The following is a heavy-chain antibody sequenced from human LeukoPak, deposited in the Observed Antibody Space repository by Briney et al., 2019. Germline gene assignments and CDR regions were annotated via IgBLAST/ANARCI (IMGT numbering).Heavy chain of an antibody. CDR3: ARDRFGVDYGDYHFDS. V-gene: IGHV3-11*01. CDR1: GFTFSDYY. D-gene: IGHD4-17*01. J-gene: IGHJ4*02. Sequence: KPGGSLRLSCEVSGFTFSDYYMSWIRQAPGKGLEWVSYISGSGTIIDYADSVKGRFTISRDNAKNSLYLQMNSLRAEDTAVYYCARDRFGVDYGDYHFDSWGQGTLVTVSS. CDR2: ISGSGTII.